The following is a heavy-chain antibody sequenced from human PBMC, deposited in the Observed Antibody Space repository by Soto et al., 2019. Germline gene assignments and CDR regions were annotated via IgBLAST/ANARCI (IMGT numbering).Heavy chain of an antibody. J-gene: IGHJ6*03. D-gene: IGHD3-10*01. V-gene: IGHV1-24*01. Sequence: ASVKVSCKVSGYTLTELSMHWVRQAPGKGLEWMGGFDPEDGETIYAQKFQGRVTMTEDTSTDTAYMELSSLRSEDTAVYYCATLPAWFGDGNYYYMDVWGKGTTVTVSS. CDR1: GYTLTELS. CDR2: FDPEDGET. CDR3: ATLPAWFGDGNYYYMDV.